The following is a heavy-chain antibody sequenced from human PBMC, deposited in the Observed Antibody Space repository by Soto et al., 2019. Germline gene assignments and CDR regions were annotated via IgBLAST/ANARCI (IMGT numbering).Heavy chain of an antibody. V-gene: IGHV3-30-3*01. CDR3: TTVRDLRVVPATKPEQKPVANNDY. CDR1: GFTFSSYA. Sequence: GVSLRLSCAASGFTFSSYAMHWVRQAPGKGLEWVEVISYDGSNKYYADSVKGRFTISRDNSKNTLYLQMNSLKTEDTAVYYCTTVRDLRVVPATKPEQKPVANNDYWGQGTLVTVSS. D-gene: IGHD2-2*01. J-gene: IGHJ4*02. CDR2: ISYDGSNK.